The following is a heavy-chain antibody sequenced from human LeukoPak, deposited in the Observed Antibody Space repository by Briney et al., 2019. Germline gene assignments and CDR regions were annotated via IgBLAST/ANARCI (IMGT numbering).Heavy chain of an antibody. V-gene: IGHV3-23*01. CDR2: VGGSGDTA. CDR3: ARQYYYNTSDAFDI. J-gene: IGHJ3*02. D-gene: IGHD3-22*01. Sequence: GGSLRLSCAASGFTFSTYAMSWVRQTPDRGLEWVSTVGGSGDTAYYADSVKGRFTISRDNSKNMLFLQMNSLRAEDTAIYFCARQYYYNTSDAFDIWGQGTLVTVSS. CDR1: GFTFSTYA.